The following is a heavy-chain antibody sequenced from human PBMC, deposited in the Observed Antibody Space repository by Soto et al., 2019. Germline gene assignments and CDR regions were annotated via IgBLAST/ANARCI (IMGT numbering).Heavy chain of an antibody. Sequence: EVQLVKSGGGLVKPGGSLRLSCAASGFTFSNAWMSWVRQAPGKVLEWIGRIKSKTDGGTADYAALVKGLFTISRDDSKHTLYLQMNSLKTEDTAVYYCTTAGWGVPTFDYWGQGALVTVSS. J-gene: IGHJ4*02. CDR1: GFTFSNAW. CDR2: IKSKTDGGTA. CDR3: TTAGWGVPTFDY. V-gene: IGHV3-15*01. D-gene: IGHD5-12*01.